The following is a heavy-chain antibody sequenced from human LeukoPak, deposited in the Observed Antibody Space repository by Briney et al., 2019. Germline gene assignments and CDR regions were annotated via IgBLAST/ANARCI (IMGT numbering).Heavy chain of an antibody. D-gene: IGHD5-24*01. CDR3: AREFNRDGYNFDI. CDR2: INPNSGGT. V-gene: IGHV1-2*02. Sequence: ASVKVSCKASGYTFTGYYMHWVRQAPGQGLEWMGWINPNSGGTNYAQKFQGRVTMTRDTSISTAYMELSRLRSDDTAVYYCAREFNRDGYNFDIWGQGTMVTVSS. CDR1: GYTFTGYY. J-gene: IGHJ3*02.